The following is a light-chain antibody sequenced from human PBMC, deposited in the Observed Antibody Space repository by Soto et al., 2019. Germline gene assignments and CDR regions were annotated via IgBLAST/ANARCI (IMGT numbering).Light chain of an antibody. CDR1: SSDVGGYNY. Sequence: QSALTQPASVSGSPGQSITISCTGTSSDVGGYNYVSWYQQHPGKPPKLMIYDVSNRPSGVSNRFSGSKSGNTASLTISGLQAEDEADYYCSSYTSSNPYVFGTGTKVTVL. V-gene: IGLV2-14*01. J-gene: IGLJ1*01. CDR2: DVS. CDR3: SSYTSSNPYV.